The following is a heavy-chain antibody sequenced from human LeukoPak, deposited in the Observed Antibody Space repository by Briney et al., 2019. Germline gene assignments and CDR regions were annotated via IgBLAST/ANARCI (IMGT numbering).Heavy chain of an antibody. D-gene: IGHD3-3*01. CDR3: ARGWHDFWSGYYGGPNWFDP. V-gene: IGHV4-39*07. Sequence: SETLSLTCTVSGGSISSSSYYWGWIRQPPGKGLEWIGYIYHSGSTYYNPSLKSRVTISVDRSKNQFSLKLSSVTAADTAVYYCARGWHDFWSGYYGGPNWFDPWGQGTLVTVSS. CDR2: IYHSGST. J-gene: IGHJ5*02. CDR1: GGSISSSSYY.